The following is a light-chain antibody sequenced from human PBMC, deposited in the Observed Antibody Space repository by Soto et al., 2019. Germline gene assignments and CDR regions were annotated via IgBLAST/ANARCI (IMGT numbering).Light chain of an antibody. V-gene: IGKV2-28*01. CDR2: LGS. Sequence: IVMTQSPLSLPVTPGEPASIPCRSSQSLLYSNGYNYLDWYLQRPGQSPQLLIYLGSNRAPGVPDRFSGSGSGTDFTLKISRVEAEDVGVYYCMQGLQDLTFGQGTRLEIQ. J-gene: IGKJ5*01. CDR3: MQGLQDLT. CDR1: QSLLYSNGYNY.